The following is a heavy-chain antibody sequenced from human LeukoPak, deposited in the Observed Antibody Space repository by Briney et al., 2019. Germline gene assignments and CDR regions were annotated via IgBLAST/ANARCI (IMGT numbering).Heavy chain of an antibody. J-gene: IGHJ6*02. D-gene: IGHD3-10*01. Sequence: QPGGSLRLSCTASGFDFSSYAMSWVRQAPGKGLEWVSVISGSGGSTYHADSVKGRFTISRDNSKNTLYLQMNSLRAEDTAVYCCARDRYYGSGSYYSYGMDVWGQGTTVTVSS. CDR1: GFDFSSYA. CDR3: ARDRYYGSGSYYSYGMDV. CDR2: ISGSGGST. V-gene: IGHV3-23*01.